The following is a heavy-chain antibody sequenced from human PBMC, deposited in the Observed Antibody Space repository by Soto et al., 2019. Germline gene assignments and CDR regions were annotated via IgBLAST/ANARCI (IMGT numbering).Heavy chain of an antibody. CDR1: GFTFSAYA. J-gene: IGHJ4*02. Sequence: LRLSCAASGFTFSAYAMNWVRQAPGKGLEWVSSIDSTGDSTYSADSVKGRFTISRDNAKNSLYLQMNSLRAEDTAVYYCARGRYSSSYYFDYWGQGTLVTVSS. D-gene: IGHD6-6*01. CDR3: ARGRYSSSYYFDY. CDR2: IDSTGDST. V-gene: IGHV3-21*04.